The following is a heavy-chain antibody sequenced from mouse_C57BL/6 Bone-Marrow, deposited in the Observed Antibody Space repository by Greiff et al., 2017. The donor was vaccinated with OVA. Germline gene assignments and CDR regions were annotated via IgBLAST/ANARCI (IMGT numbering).Heavy chain of an antibody. J-gene: IGHJ2*01. V-gene: IGHV1-15*01. CDR3: TRGGNYL. Sequence: VQLQQSGAELVRPGASVTLSCKASGYTFTDYEMHWVKQTPVHGLEWIGAIDPETGGPAYNQKFKGKAILTADKSSSTAYMELRSLTSEDSAVYYCTRGGNYLWGQGTTLTVSS. D-gene: IGHD2-1*01. CDR2: IDPETGGP. CDR1: GYTFTDYE.